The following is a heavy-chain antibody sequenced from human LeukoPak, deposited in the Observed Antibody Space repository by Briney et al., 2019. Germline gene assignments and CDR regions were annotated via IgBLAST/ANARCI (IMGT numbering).Heavy chain of an antibody. V-gene: IGHV3-73*01. CDR2: IRTKANSYAT. Sequence: GGSLRLSCAASGFTFSGSDMHWVRQASGKGLEWVGRIRTKANSYATGYAASVKGRFTISRNDSKNTAYLQMNSLKIEDTAVYYCTTEGATVTYDAFDIWGQGTMVTVSS. CDR3: TTEGATVTYDAFDI. J-gene: IGHJ3*02. D-gene: IGHD4-17*01. CDR1: GFTFSGSD.